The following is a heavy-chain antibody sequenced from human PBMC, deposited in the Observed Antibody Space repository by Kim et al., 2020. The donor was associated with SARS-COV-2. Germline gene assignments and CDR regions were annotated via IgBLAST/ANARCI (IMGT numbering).Heavy chain of an antibody. CDR3: ARVRGASIKGDYGSGSPPIDS. CDR1: GFTFSGHA. V-gene: IGHV3-23*01. CDR2: IRGSDGHT. J-gene: IGHJ4*02. Sequence: GGSLRLSCAASGFTFSGHAMTWVRQAPGKGLEWVSVIRGSDGHTNFADSERGRFSISRDNSRNTLFLQMNSLSAEDTAIYYCARVRGASIKGDYGSGSPPIDSWGQGTLVTVSS. D-gene: IGHD3-10*01.